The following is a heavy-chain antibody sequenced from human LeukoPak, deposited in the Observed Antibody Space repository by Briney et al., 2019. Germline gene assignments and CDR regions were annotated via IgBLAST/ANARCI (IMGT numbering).Heavy chain of an antibody. J-gene: IGHJ5*01. CDR3: ASRIVVSPTAIETWFDS. CDR2: VSHSGAT. V-gene: IGHV4-39*06. CDR1: GASVSSSTYF. D-gene: IGHD2-2*01. Sequence: PSETLSLTCAVSGASVSSSTYFWGWIRQPPGEGPEWLGSVSHSGATYYNPSLKSRLTISLDTSKNQITLTVTSVTVADTALYFCASRIVVSPTAIETWFDSWGQGTLVTVS.